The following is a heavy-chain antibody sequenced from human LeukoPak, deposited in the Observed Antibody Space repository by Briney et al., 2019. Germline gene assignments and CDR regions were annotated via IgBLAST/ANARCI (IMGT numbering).Heavy chain of an antibody. D-gene: IGHD3-16*01. CDR1: GFNVNWNY. J-gene: IGHJ4*02. V-gene: IGHV3-53*01. Sequence: GGSLRLSCAVSGFNVNWNYMSWVRQAPGKGLEWVSVIYSGGSTYYAESVMGRFTTSRDISKNTVYLQMNSLRAGDTAVYYCATDTFGKPTHWGQGTLVTVSS. CDR3: ATDTFGKPTH. CDR2: IYSGGST.